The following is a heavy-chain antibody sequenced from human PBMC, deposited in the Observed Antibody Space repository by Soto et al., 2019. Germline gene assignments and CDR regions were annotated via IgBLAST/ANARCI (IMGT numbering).Heavy chain of an antibody. V-gene: IGHV7-4-1*01. CDR1: GYTFTSYA. D-gene: IGHD2-2*02. CDR3: AREGRDIVVVPAAIPHYYYYGMDV. Sequence: GASVKVSCKASGYTFTSYAMNWVRQAPGQGLEWMGWINTNTGNPTYAQGFTGRFVFSLDTSVSTAYLQICSLKAEDTAVYYCAREGRDIVVVPAAIPHYYYYGMDVWGQGTTVTVSS. J-gene: IGHJ6*02. CDR2: INTNTGNP.